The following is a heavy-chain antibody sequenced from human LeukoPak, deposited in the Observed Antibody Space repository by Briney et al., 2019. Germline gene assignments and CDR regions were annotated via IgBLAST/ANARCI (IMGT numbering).Heavy chain of an antibody. CDR1: GFTFSSYP. J-gene: IGHJ4*02. D-gene: IGHD3-22*01. CDR3: AKPAGSHYYDSGGYYFDY. V-gene: IGHV3-23*01. CDR2: ISTSGGGT. Sequence: GGSLRLSCAATGFTFSSYPLSWVRQAPGKGLEWVSAISTSGGGTYFTDSVKGRFTISRDNSKNTLYLQMNSLRADDTAVYYCAKPAGSHYYDSGGYYFDYWGQGTLVTVSS.